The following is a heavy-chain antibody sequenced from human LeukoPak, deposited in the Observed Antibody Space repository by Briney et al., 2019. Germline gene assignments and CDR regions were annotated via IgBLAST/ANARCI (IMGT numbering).Heavy chain of an antibody. CDR2: IRDDGSDK. CDR3: AKDIPGGGDDY. D-gene: IGHD2-21*02. Sequence: PGGSLRLSCAASGFTFSGSGMHWVRQAPGKGLEWVAFIRDDGSDKYYADSVKGRFTISRDNAKSSVYLQLNSLRADDTAIYYCAKDIPGGGDDYWGQGTLVTVSS. J-gene: IGHJ4*02. CDR1: GFTFSGSG. V-gene: IGHV3-30*02.